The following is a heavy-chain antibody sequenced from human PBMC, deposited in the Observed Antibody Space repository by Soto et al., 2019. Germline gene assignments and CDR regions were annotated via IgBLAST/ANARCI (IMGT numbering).Heavy chain of an antibody. CDR1: GFTFSSYA. D-gene: IGHD1-26*01. CDR2: ISYDGSNK. Sequence: GGSLRLSCAASGFTFSSYAMHWVRQAPGKGLEWVAVISYDGSNKYYADSVKGRFTISRDNSKNTLYLQMNSLRAEDTAVYYCARATQNPESGSSDYWGQGPLVTAPQ. V-gene: IGHV3-30-3*01. CDR3: ARATQNPESGSSDY. J-gene: IGHJ4*02.